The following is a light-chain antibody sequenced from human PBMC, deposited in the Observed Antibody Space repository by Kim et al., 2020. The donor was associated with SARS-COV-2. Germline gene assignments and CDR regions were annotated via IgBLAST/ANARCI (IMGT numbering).Light chain of an antibody. CDR3: QVWDSSSDPPYV. V-gene: IGLV3-12*01. CDR1: NIGSKA. J-gene: IGLJ1*01. CDR2: SDS. Sequence: TEKIARISCGGNNIGSKALHWYQQKPGQELLLVIYSDSNRPSGIPERFSGSNPGNTTTLTISRIEAGDEADYYCQVWDSSSDPPYVFGTGTKVTVL.